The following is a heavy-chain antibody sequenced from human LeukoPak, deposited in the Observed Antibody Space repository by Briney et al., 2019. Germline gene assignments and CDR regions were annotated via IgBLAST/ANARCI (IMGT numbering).Heavy chain of an antibody. D-gene: IGHD6-13*01. Sequence: GSLRLSCAASGFTFSSYEMNWVRQAPGKGLEWIGSISYTGSTYYNPSLKSRVTISVDTSKNQFSLKVSSVTAADTAVYYCARQAGTFYFYYYMDVWGKGTTVTISS. CDR1: GFTFSSYE. J-gene: IGHJ6*03. CDR3: ARQAGTFYFYYYMDV. CDR2: ISYTGST. V-gene: IGHV4-39*01.